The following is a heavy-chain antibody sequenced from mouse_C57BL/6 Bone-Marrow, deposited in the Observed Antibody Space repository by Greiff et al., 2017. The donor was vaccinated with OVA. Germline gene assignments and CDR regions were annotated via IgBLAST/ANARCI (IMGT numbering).Heavy chain of an antibody. D-gene: IGHD4-1*01. V-gene: IGHV7-1*01. Sequence: EVMLVESGGGLVQSGRSLRLSCATSGFTFSDFYMEWVRQAPGKGLEWIAASRNKANDYTTEYSASVKGRFIVSRDTSQSILYLQMNALRAEDTAIYYCARDAAGTNWYFDVWGTGTTVTVSS. J-gene: IGHJ1*03. CDR2: SRNKANDYTT. CDR3: ARDAAGTNWYFDV. CDR1: GFTFSDFY.